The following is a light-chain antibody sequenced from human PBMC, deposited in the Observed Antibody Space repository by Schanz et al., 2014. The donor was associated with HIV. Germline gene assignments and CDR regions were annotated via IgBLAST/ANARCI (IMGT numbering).Light chain of an antibody. CDR3: LSYDRSLSGPYV. V-gene: IGLV1-40*01. CDR1: RSNIGAGYD. J-gene: IGLJ1*01. Sequence: QSVLTQPPSVSGALGQRVTISCTGSRSNIGAGYDVPWYQQLPGTAPKLLIYGNTNRPSGVPDRFSGSKSGTSVSLAITGLQAEDEADYYCLSYDRSLSGPYVFGTGTKLTVL. CDR2: GNT.